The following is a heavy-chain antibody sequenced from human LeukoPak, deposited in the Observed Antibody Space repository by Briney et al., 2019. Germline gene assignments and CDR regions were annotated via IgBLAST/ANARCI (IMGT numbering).Heavy chain of an antibody. CDR1: GYTFTDYY. J-gene: IGHJ4*02. V-gene: IGHV1-2*02. Sequence: ASVKVSCKASGYTFTDYYMHWVRQAPGQGFEWMGWINPNDGDTNYAQKFQGRVTMTRDTSISTAHMEVRRLRSDDTAVYYCARANFLYCSSSTCLFDYWGQGTLVTVSS. CDR3: ARANFLYCSSSTCLFDY. CDR2: INPNDGDT. D-gene: IGHD2-2*01.